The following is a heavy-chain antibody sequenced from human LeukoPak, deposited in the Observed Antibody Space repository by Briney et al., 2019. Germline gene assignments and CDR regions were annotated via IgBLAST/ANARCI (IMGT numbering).Heavy chain of an antibody. CDR1: GFAFSTYL. CDR3: ATGRGTPLGF. J-gene: IGHJ4*02. V-gene: IGHV3-74*01. CDR2: ISTDGSST. Sequence: GGYLRLSCAASGFAFSTYLMHWVRQAPGKGLVWVSRISTDGSSTFYADSVKGRFTVSRDNAKNTLYLQMDSLRAEDTAMYYCATGRGTPLGFWGQGALVTVSS. D-gene: IGHD1-26*01.